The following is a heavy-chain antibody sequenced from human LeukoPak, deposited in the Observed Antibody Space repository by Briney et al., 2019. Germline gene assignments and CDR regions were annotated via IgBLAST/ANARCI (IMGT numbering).Heavy chain of an antibody. J-gene: IGHJ5*02. CDR2: INTDGSCT. CDR1: GFTFSSYW. Sequence: PGGSLRLSCAASGFTFSSYWMHWVRQAPGKGLVWVSRINTDGSCTSYADSVKGRFTISRDNAKNTLYLQMNSLKAEDTAVYYCARAGPFTIFGVVTAFDPWGQGTLVTVSS. CDR3: ARAGPFTIFGVVTAFDP. D-gene: IGHD3-3*01. V-gene: IGHV3-74*01.